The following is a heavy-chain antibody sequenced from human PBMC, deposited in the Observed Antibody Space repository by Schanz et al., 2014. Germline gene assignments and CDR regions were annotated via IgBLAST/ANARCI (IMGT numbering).Heavy chain of an antibody. CDR3: ARAPPPYSSSPYYWYYGMDV. Sequence: QVQLVESGGGLVKPGGSLRLSCAASGFTFSDYYMNWIRQAPGKGLEWVSYISNSGYTIYYADSVKGRFTISRDNAKNSLYLKMNSRRAETPAVYYCARAPPPYSSSPYYWYYGMDVWGQGTTVTVSS. J-gene: IGHJ6*02. V-gene: IGHV3-11*01. CDR2: ISNSGYTI. D-gene: IGHD6-6*01. CDR1: GFTFSDYY.